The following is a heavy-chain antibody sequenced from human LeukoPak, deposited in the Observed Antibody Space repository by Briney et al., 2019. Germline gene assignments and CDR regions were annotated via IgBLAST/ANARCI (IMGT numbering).Heavy chain of an antibody. Sequence: GGSLRLSCAVSGFTFSSYWMSWVRQAPGKGLEWVANIKQDGSEKYYVDSVKGRFTISRDNAKNSLYLQMNSLRAEDTAVYYCARDRSSNYYWGQGTLVIVSS. CDR1: GFTFSSYW. D-gene: IGHD6-13*01. J-gene: IGHJ4*02. CDR3: ARDRSSNYY. V-gene: IGHV3-7*04. CDR2: IKQDGSEK.